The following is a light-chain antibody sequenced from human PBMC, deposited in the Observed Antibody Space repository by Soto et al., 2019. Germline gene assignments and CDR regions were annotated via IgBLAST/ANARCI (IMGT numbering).Light chain of an antibody. J-gene: IGLJ3*02. CDR3: SSFASSNTWV. CDR2: EVT. Sequence: QSALTQPPSASGSPGQSVTISWTGTSSDVGAYNYVSWYQQHAGKAPKLVIYEVTKRPSGVPDRFSGSKSANTASLTVSGLQAEDEADYYCSSFASSNTWVFGGGTQLTVL. CDR1: SSDVGAYNY. V-gene: IGLV2-8*01.